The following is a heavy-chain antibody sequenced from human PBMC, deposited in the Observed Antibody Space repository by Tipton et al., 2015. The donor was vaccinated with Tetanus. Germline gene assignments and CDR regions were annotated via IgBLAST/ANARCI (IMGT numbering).Heavy chain of an antibody. D-gene: IGHD2-21*02. CDR2: ISWNSGSI. CDR1: GFTFDDYA. Sequence: SLRLSCAASGFTFDDYAMRWVRQAPGKGLEWVSGISWNSGSIGYADSVKGRFTISRDNAKNSLYLQMNSLRAEDTALYYCAKDTGVTPHYGMDVWAKGPRSPSP. J-gene: IGHJ6*02. CDR3: AKDTGVTPHYGMDV. V-gene: IGHV3-9*01.